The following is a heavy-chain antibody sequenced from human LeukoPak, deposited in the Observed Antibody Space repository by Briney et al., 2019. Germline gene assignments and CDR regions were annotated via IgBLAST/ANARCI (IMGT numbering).Heavy chain of an antibody. CDR1: GFTFSTYG. CDR3: ARAGDAFDL. V-gene: IGHV3-33*01. Sequence: GRSLRLSCAASGFTFSTYGIHWVRQAPGKGLEWVAVIWYDGSDEYYTDSVKGRFTIFRDNSKNTLYLQMNSLRAEDTAIYYCARAGDAFDLWGQGTMVTVSS. CDR2: IWYDGSDE. J-gene: IGHJ3*01.